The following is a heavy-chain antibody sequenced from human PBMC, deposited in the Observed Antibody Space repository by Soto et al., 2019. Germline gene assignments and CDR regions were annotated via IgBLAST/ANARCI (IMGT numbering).Heavy chain of an antibody. CDR1: GFNLTNYE. D-gene: IGHD2-21*02. CDR3: AAEALCGADCYFFEY. V-gene: IGHV3-48*03. Sequence: EVKLLETGGGSVQPGGSLRLSCAVSGFNLTNYEMNWVRQVPGKGLEWISKIRGSSNNIYYADSVKGRFTISRDNANNLLFLQMNSMRAKDTAFYYCAAEALCGADCYFFEYWGQGTLVTVSS. CDR2: IRGSSNNI. J-gene: IGHJ4*02.